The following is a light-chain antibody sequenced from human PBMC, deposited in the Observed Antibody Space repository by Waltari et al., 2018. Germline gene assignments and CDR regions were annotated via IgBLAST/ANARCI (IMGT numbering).Light chain of an antibody. J-gene: IGKJ1*01. Sequence: APTCKARPGFWTTLNLAPTKPGPGPRLLIYDASKRATGIPARFSGSGSGTDFTLTITTLDPEDFAVYYCQQRSNWWTFGQGTKVEIK. CDR1: PGFWTT. CDR2: DAS. CDR3: QQRSNWWT. V-gene: IGKV3-11*01.